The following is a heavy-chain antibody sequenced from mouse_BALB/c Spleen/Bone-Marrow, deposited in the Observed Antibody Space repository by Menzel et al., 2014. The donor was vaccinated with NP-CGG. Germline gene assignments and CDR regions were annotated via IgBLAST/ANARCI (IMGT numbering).Heavy chain of an antibody. CDR3: TRKLPAMDY. D-gene: IGHD1-1*01. V-gene: IGHV1-5*01. CDR1: GYSFTTFW. CDR2: IYPGNNDT. Sequence: EVQLQQSGTVLARPGASVKMSCKASGYSFTTFWMHWVRQRPGQGLEWIGAIYPGNNDTSYNQKFKGKAKLTAVTSASTAYMELSSLTNEDSAVYYCTRKLPAMDYWGQGTSLTVSS. J-gene: IGHJ4*01.